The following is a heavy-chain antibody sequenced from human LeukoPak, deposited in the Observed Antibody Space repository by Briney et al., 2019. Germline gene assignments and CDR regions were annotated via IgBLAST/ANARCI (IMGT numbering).Heavy chain of an antibody. V-gene: IGHV1-18*04. D-gene: IGHD3-10*01. CDR1: GYTFSNYS. CDR2: ISAYNGNT. CDR3: ARDRSSSDY. J-gene: IGHJ4*02. Sequence: GASVKVSCKASGYTFSNYSISGVRQAPGQGLEWMGCISAYNGNTNYAQKLQGRVTMTTDTSTSTAYMELRSLRSDDTAVYYCARDRSSSDYWGQGTLVTVSS.